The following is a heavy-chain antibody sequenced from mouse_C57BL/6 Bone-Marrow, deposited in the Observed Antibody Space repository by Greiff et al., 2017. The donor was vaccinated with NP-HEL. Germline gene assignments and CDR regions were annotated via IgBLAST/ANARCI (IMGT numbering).Heavy chain of an antibody. J-gene: IGHJ3*01. D-gene: IGHD1-1*01. CDR2: IDPETGGT. V-gene: IGHV1-15*01. Sequence: QVQLQQSGAELVRPGASVTLSCKASGYTFTDYEMHWVKQTPVHGLEWIGAIDPETGGTAYNQKFKGKAILTADKSSSTAYMELRSLTSEDSAVYYCTRPLYYYGSPLFAYWGQGTLVTVSA. CDR1: GYTFTDYE. CDR3: TRPLYYYGSPLFAY.